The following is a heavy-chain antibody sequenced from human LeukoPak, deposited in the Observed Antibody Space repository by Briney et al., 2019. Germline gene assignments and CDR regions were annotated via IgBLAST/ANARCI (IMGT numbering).Heavy chain of an antibody. J-gene: IGHJ4*02. D-gene: IGHD6-13*01. CDR2: IYSGGNT. CDR1: GFSVSHNY. CDR3: TRDTPGIAASVSGG. V-gene: IGHV3-53*01. Sequence: PGGSLRRSCTASGFSVSHNYMNWVRQAPGKGLEWVALIYSGGNTHYADSVKGRFTISRDNSKNTLYLQMSSLRVEDTAVYYCTRDTPGIAASVSGGWGQGTLVTVSS.